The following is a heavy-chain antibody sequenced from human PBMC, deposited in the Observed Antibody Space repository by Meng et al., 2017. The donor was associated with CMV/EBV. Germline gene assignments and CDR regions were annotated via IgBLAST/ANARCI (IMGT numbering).Heavy chain of an antibody. D-gene: IGHD2-2*01. CDR2: VWYDGSNK. J-gene: IGHJ6*02. CDR3: AKNLVVPVATPYYYYGMDV. CDR1: GFTFSSYA. Sequence: GGSLRLSCAASGFTFSSYAMHWVRQAPGKGLEWVAVVWYDGSNKYYADSVKGRFTISRDNSKNTLYLQMNSLRAEDTGVYYCAKNLVVPVATPYYYYGMDVWGQGTTVTV. V-gene: IGHV3-33*06.